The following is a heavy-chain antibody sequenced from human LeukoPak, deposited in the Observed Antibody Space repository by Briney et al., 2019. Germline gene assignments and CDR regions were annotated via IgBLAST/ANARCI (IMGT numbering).Heavy chain of an antibody. V-gene: IGHV3-48*01. Sequence: GGSLRLSCAASGFSFSNYNMNWVRQAPGKGLEWVSYISSSSSTIYYADSVKGRFTISRDNAKNSLYLQMNSLRAEDTAVYYCARDQGVDDSSSWHWGQGTLVTVSS. CDR1: GFSFSNYN. CDR2: ISSSSSTI. D-gene: IGHD6-13*01. J-gene: IGHJ4*02. CDR3: ARDQGVDDSSSWH.